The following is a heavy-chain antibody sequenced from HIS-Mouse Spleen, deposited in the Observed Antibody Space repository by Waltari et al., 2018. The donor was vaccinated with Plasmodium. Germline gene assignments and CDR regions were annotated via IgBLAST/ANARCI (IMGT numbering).Heavy chain of an antibody. J-gene: IGHJ4*02. D-gene: IGHD2-15*01. Sequence: QVQLQESGPGLVKPSETLSLTCTVSGGSISSYYWSWIRQPAGKGLEWIGRIYTSGSTNYNPSLKSRVTMSVDTSKNQFSLKLSSVTAADTAVYYCARDLGYCSGGSCSNVLDYWGQGTLVTVSS. CDR3: ARDLGYCSGGSCSNVLDY. V-gene: IGHV4-4*07. CDR2: IYTSGST. CDR1: GGSISSYY.